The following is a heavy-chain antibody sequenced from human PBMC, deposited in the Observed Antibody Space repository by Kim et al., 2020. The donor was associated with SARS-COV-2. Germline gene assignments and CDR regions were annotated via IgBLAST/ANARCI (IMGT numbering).Heavy chain of an antibody. CDR2: IYYSGST. CDR1: GGSISSSSYY. V-gene: IGHV4-39*01. J-gene: IGHJ5*02. Sequence: SETLSLTCTVSGGSISSSSYYWGWIRQPPGKGLEWIGSIYYSGSTYYNPSLKSRVTISVDTSKNQFSLKLSSVTAADTALYYCARLASGGSYASWGQGTL. CDR3: ARLASGGSYAS. D-gene: IGHD1-26*01.